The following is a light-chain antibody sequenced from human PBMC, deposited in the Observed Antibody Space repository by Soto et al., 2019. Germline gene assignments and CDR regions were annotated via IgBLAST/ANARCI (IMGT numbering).Light chain of an antibody. Sequence: ENVLTQSPGTLSLSPGERATLSCRASQSVSNNYLAWYQQEPGQAPRLLIYDASNRATGIPARFSGSGSGTDFTLTISSLEPEDFAVYYCQQRSNWPPITFGQGTRLEIK. CDR1: QSVSNNY. CDR2: DAS. V-gene: IGKV3-11*01. J-gene: IGKJ5*01. CDR3: QQRSNWPPIT.